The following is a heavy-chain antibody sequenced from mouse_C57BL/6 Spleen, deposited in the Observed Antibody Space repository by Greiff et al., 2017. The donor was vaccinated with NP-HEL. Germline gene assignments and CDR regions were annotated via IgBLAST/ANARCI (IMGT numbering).Heavy chain of an antibody. CDR2: IHPNSGST. D-gene: IGHD4-1*01. CDR1: GYTFTSYW. J-gene: IGHJ2*01. CDR3: ARRNWDRDFDY. V-gene: IGHV1-64*01. Sequence: VKLQQPGAELVKPGASVKLSCKASGYTFTSYWMHWVKQRPGQGLEWIGMIHPNSGSTNYNEKFKSKATLTVDKSSSTAYMQLSSLTSEDSAVYYCARRNWDRDFDYWGQGTTLTVSS.